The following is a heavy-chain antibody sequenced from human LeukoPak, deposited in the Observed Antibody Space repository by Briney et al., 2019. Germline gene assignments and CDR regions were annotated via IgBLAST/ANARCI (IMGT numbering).Heavy chain of an antibody. D-gene: IGHD5-12*01. J-gene: IGHJ4*02. Sequence: KPSETLSLTCTVSGGSISSSSYYWGWIRQPPGKGLEWIGGIYYSGSTYYNPSLKSRVTISVDTSKNQFSLKLSSVTAADTAVYYCARRVYSGYDQHAHFDYWGQGTLVTVSS. CDR3: ARRVYSGYDQHAHFDY. CDR1: GGSISSSSYY. V-gene: IGHV4-39*01. CDR2: IYYSGST.